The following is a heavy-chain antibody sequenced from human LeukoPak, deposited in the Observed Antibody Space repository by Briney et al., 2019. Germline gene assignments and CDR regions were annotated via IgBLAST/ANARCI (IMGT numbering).Heavy chain of an antibody. CDR2: INPNSGGT. CDR1: GDTFTGFY. Sequence: GASVKVSCKASGDTFTGFYMHWARQAPGQGLEWMGWINPNSGGTNYAQKFQGWVTMTRDTSISTAYMELSRLRSDDTAVYYCAGHWGSNDAFDIWGQGTMVTVSS. V-gene: IGHV1-2*04. J-gene: IGHJ3*02. CDR3: AGHWGSNDAFDI. D-gene: IGHD7-27*01.